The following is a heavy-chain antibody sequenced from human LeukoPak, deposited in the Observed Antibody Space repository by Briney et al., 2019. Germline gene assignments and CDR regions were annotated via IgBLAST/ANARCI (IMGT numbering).Heavy chain of an antibody. CDR2: IYSGGST. J-gene: IGHJ4*02. Sequence: GGSLRLSCAASGFTVSSNYMSWVRQAPGKGLEWVSVIYSGGSTYYADSVKGRFTISRDNSKNTLYLQMNSLRAEDTAVYYCARVSAYCGGDCYWAFDYWGQGTLVTVSS. CDR1: GFTVSSNY. D-gene: IGHD2-21*02. CDR3: ARVSAYCGGDCYWAFDY. V-gene: IGHV3-53*01.